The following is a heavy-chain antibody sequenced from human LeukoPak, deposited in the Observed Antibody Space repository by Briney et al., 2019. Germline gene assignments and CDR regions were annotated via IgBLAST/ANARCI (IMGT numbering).Heavy chain of an antibody. CDR1: GGSFSGYY. D-gene: IGHD6-13*01. V-gene: IGHV4-34*01. CDR2: INHSGST. Sequence: PSETLSLTCAVYGGSFSGYYWSWIRQPPGKGLEWIGEINHSGSTNYNPSLKSRVTISVDTSKNQFSLKLSSVSAADTAVYYCASMGLSSSWYLGWWFDPWGQGTLVTVSS. J-gene: IGHJ5*02. CDR3: ASMGLSSSWYLGWWFDP.